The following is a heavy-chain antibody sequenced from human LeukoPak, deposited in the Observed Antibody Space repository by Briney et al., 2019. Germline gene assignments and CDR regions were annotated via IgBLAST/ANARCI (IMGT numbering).Heavy chain of an antibody. Sequence: SETLSLTCTVSGGSLSSGSYYWSWIRQPAGKGLEWIGRIYTSGSTNYNPSLKSRVTISVDTSKNQFSLKLSSVTAADTAVYYCAREEMATEDAFDSWGQGTMVTVSS. CDR2: IYTSGST. J-gene: IGHJ3*02. V-gene: IGHV4-61*02. CDR3: AREEMATEDAFDS. CDR1: GGSLSSGSYY. D-gene: IGHD5-24*01.